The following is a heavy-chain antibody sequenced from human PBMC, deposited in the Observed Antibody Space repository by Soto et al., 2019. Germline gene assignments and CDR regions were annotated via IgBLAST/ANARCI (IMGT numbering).Heavy chain of an antibody. V-gene: IGHV3-9*01. D-gene: IGHD3-9*01. Sequence: GGSLRLSCAASGFTFDDYAMHWVRQAPGKGLEWVSGISWNSGSIGYADSVKGRFTISRDNAKNSLYLQMNSLRAEDTALYYCAKARSYDILTEYFDYWGQGTLVTVSS. CDR1: GFTFDDYA. CDR2: ISWNSGSI. CDR3: AKARSYDILTEYFDY. J-gene: IGHJ4*02.